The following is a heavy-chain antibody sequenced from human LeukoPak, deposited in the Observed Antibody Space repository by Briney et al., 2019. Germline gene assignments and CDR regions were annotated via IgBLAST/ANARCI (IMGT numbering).Heavy chain of an antibody. Sequence: GRSLRLSCTVSGLPFSDYALRWVRQLPGKGLEWVSFIRISAYGATTEYSAPVKDRFSISGDDSKSLAYLQMDTRKHEDTAVYYCATRRLESRYIQFDYWGQGAQVTVSS. CDR3: ATRRLESRYIQFDY. CDR2: IRISAYGATT. V-gene: IGHV3-49*04. J-gene: IGHJ4*02. D-gene: IGHD3-16*02. CDR1: GLPFSDYA.